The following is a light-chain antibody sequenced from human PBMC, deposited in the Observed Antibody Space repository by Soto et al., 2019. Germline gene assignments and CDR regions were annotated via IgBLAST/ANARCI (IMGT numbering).Light chain of an antibody. J-gene: IGLJ1*01. CDR3: SSYTSSSTHV. Sequence: QSALTQPPSASGSPGQSVTISCTGTSSDVGDNYVSWYQQHLGKAPKLMLSEVNNRPSGVSNRFSGSKSGNTASLTISGLQAEDEADYYCSSYTSSSTHVFGTGTKLTVL. V-gene: IGLV2-14*01. CDR1: SSDVGDNY. CDR2: EVN.